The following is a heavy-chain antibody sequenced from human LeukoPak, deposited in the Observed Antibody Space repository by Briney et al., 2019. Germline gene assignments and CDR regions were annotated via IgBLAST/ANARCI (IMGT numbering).Heavy chain of an antibody. CDR1: GFTFSSYS. CDR3: ARVQRNYYDSSGYPPGLDY. Sequence: GGSLRLSCAASGFTFSSYSMNWVRQAPGKGLEWVSSISSSSSYIYYADSVKGRFTISRDNAKNSLYPQMNSLRAEDTAVYYCARVQRNYYDSSGYPPGLDYWGQGTLVTVSS. D-gene: IGHD3-22*01. CDR2: ISSSSSYI. J-gene: IGHJ4*02. V-gene: IGHV3-21*01.